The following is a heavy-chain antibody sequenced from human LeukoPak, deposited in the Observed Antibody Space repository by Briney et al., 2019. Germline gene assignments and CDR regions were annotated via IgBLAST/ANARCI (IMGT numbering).Heavy chain of an antibody. J-gene: IGHJ4*02. CDR2: MNPNSGNT. Sequence: ASVKVSCKASGYTFTSYGISWVRQATGQGLEWMGYMNPNSGNTGYAQKFQGRVTITRNTSISTAYMELSSLRSEDTAVYYCARLLRREDYWGQGTLVTVSS. CDR3: ARLLRREDY. V-gene: IGHV1-8*03. CDR1: GYTFTSYG.